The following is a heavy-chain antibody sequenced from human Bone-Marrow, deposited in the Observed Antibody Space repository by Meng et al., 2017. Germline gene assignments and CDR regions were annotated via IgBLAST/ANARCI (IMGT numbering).Heavy chain of an antibody. J-gene: IGHJ4*02. V-gene: IGHV4-39*07. D-gene: IGHD3-22*01. CDR3: GGSSGYPIDY. CDR2: INHSGST. CDR1: GGSISSSSYY. Sequence: GSLRLSCTVSGGSISSSSYYWGWIRQPPGKGLEWIGEINHSGSTNYNPSLKSRVTISVDTSKNQFSLKLSSVTAADTAVYYCGGSSGYPIDYWGQGTLVTVSS.